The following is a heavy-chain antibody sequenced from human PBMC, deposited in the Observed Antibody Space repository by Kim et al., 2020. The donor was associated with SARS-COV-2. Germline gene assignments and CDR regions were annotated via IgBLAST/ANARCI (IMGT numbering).Heavy chain of an antibody. V-gene: IGHV1-3*01. CDR1: GYTFTSYA. CDR2: INAGNGNT. Sequence: ASVKVSCKASGYTFTSYAMHWVRQAPGQRLEWMGWINAGNGNTKYSQKFQGRVTITRDTSASTAYMELSSLRSEDTAVYYCARLGPGIAVAGSHYYYYYGMDVWGQGTTVTVSS. J-gene: IGHJ6*02. D-gene: IGHD6-19*01. CDR3: ARLGPGIAVAGSHYYYYYGMDV.